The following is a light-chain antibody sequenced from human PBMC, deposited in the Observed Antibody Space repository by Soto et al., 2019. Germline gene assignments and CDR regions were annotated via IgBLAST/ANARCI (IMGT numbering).Light chain of an antibody. Sequence: QSVLTQPASVSGSPGQSITISCTGTSSDVGGYNYVSLYQQHPPKAPKLMIYDVSNRPSGVSDRFSGSKSGNTASLTISGLQAEDEADYYCYSYTTSSTYVFGTGTKLTVL. CDR2: DVS. V-gene: IGLV2-14*01. J-gene: IGLJ1*01. CDR1: SSDVGGYNY. CDR3: YSYTTSSTYV.